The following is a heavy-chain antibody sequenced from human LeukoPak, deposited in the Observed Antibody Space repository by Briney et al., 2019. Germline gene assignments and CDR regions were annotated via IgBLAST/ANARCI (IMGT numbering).Heavy chain of an antibody. Sequence: GGSLRLSCAASGFSFSRYRMNWVRQAPGKGLEWVSSISSSSSYIYYADSVKGRFTISRDNAKNSLYLQMNSLRAEDTAVYYCARGDLDTAMVRRYYFDYWGQGTLVTVSS. CDR1: GFSFSRYR. V-gene: IGHV3-21*01. J-gene: IGHJ4*02. D-gene: IGHD5-18*01. CDR3: ARGDLDTAMVRRYYFDY. CDR2: ISSSSSYI.